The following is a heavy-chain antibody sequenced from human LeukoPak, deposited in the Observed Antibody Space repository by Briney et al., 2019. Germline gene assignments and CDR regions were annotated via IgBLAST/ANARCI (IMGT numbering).Heavy chain of an antibody. Sequence: SETLSLTCTVSGGSISSYYWSWIRQPPGKGLEWIGYIYYSGSTNYNPSLKSRVAISVDTSKNQFSLKLSSVTAADTAVYYCVRGVITFPYNWFDPWGQGTLVTVSS. J-gene: IGHJ5*02. V-gene: IGHV4-59*01. D-gene: IGHD3-16*01. CDR2: IYYSGST. CDR3: VRGVITFPYNWFDP. CDR1: GGSISSYY.